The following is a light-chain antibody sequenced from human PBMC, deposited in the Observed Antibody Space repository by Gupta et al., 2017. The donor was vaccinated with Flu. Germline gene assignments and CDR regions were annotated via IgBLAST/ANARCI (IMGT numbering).Light chain of an antibody. CDR2: ETD. J-gene: IGLJ2*01. CDR1: GSNIENNY. CDR3: GSTDNSLSAWG. V-gene: IGLV1-51*02. Sequence: RGSNIENNYVAWYQHLPKPPPQLIIYETDQQPSRIPDRFSGYKSDTSAPLVITGVQTGDAADYYCGSTDNSLSAWGFGGGTKLTVL.